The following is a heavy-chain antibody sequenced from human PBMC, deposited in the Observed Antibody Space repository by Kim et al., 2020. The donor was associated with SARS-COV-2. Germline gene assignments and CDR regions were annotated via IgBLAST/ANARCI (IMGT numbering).Heavy chain of an antibody. CDR2: ISAYNGNT. V-gene: IGHV1-18*01. Sequence: ASVKVSCKASGYTFTSYGISWVRQAPGQGLEWMGWISAYNGNTNYAQKLQGRVTMTTDTSTSTAYMELRSLRSDDTAVYYCARVPIAVAVLNYYYYYYMDVWGKGTTVTVSS. CDR3: ARVPIAVAVLNYYYYYYMDV. D-gene: IGHD6-19*01. CDR1: GYTFTSYG. J-gene: IGHJ6*03.